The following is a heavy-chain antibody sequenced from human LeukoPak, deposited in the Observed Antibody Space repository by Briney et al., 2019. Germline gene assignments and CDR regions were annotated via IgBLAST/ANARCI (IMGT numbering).Heavy chain of an antibody. D-gene: IGHD4-11*01. V-gene: IGHV4-38-2*01. Sequence: SETLSLTCAVSGYSISSGYYWGWIRQPPGKGLEWIGSISYSGSTYYNPSLKSRVTISVDTSKNQFSLKLSSVTAADTAVFYCARLWGHNNYPSWGQGTLVTVSS. CDR2: ISYSGST. CDR3: ARLWGHNNYPS. CDR1: GYSISSGYY. J-gene: IGHJ5*02.